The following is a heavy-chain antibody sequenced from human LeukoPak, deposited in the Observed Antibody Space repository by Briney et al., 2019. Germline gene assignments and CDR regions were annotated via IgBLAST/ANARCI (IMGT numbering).Heavy chain of an antibody. CDR2: FDPEDGET. CDR1: GYTLTELS. Sequence: ASVKVSCKVSGYTLTELSMHWVRQAPGKGLEWMGGFDPEDGETIYAQKFQGRVTMTEDTSTDTAYMELSSLRSEDTAVYYCARGPIHYGDYGYFDYWGQGTLVTVSS. J-gene: IGHJ4*02. D-gene: IGHD4-17*01. CDR3: ARGPIHYGDYGYFDY. V-gene: IGHV1-24*01.